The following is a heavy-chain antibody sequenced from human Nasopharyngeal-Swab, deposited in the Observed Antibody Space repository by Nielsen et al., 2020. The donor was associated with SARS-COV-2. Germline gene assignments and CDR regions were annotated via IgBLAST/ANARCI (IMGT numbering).Heavy chain of an antibody. Sequence: WIRQPPGKGLEWIGYIYYSGSTYYNPSLKSRVTISVDTSKNQFSLKLSSVTAADTAVYCCARGNRGYSGEINRFDPWGQGTLVTVSS. CDR3: ARGNRGYSGEINRFDP. CDR2: IYYSGST. V-gene: IGHV4-30-4*01. D-gene: IGHD5-12*01. J-gene: IGHJ5*02.